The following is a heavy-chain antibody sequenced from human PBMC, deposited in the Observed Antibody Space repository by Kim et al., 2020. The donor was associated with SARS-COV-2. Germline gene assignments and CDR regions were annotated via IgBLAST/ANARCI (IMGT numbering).Heavy chain of an antibody. Sequence: SETLSLTCTVSGGSISSYYWSWIRQPPGKGLEWIGYIYYSGSTNYNPSLKSRVTISVDTSKNQFSLKLSSVTAADTAVYYCARWRGARVASGDYRFDPWGQGTLVTVSS. D-gene: IGHD4-17*01. CDR1: GGSISSYY. J-gene: IGHJ5*02. CDR2: IYYSGST. CDR3: ARWRGARVASGDYRFDP. V-gene: IGHV4-59*13.